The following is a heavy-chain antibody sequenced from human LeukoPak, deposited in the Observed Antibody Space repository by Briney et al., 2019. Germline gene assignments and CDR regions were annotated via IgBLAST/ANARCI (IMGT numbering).Heavy chain of an antibody. CDR3: GGDVREAEPGLPA. Sequence: SESLSLTCTVSGGSITGWYWSWIRQPPGKGLEWIGYICGSGSTNYNPSLKRRLTISIDTSKNRFSLMLTSVIGADTAVVYCGGDVREAEPGLPAWGQGTLVTVSS. CDR2: ICGSGST. CDR1: GGSITGWY. V-gene: IGHV4-59*03. J-gene: IGHJ5*02. D-gene: IGHD2-15*01.